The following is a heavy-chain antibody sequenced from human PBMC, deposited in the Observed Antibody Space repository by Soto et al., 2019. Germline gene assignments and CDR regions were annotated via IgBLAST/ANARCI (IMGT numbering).Heavy chain of an antibody. V-gene: IGHV3-53*01. D-gene: IGHD6-19*01. CDR1: GFAVSSKY. CDR2: IYGGGTT. Sequence: EVQLVESGGGLIQPGGSLRLSCAASGFAVSSKYMTWVRQAPGKGLEWGSVIYGGGTTYYADAVKGRFTISRDTSKNTLYLQMNSLRAEDTAVYYCVQTTGWPGFDFWGKGTLVTVS. J-gene: IGHJ4*02. CDR3: VQTTGWPGFDF.